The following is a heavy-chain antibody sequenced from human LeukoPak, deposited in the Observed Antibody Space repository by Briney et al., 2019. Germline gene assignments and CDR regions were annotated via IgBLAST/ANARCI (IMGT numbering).Heavy chain of an antibody. J-gene: IGHJ5*01. Sequence: GGSLRLSCAASGFTFSSNWMNWVRQAPGKGLEWVANIKRDGNEKNYVDSVKGRFSISRDNAKNSLYLQMDSLRAEGTAVYYCAKEGAYPIITYDSWGQGALVTVSS. CDR3: AKEGAYPIITYDS. CDR1: GFTFSSNW. D-gene: IGHD3-10*01. CDR2: IKRDGNEK. V-gene: IGHV3-7*01.